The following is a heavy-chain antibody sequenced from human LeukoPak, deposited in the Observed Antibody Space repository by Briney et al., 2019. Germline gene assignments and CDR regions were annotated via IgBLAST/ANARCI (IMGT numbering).Heavy chain of an antibody. Sequence: PGGSLRLSCAASGFTFSSYAMSWVRQAPGKGLEWVSAISGSGGSTYYADSVKGRFTISRDNSKNTLYLQMNSLRAEDTAVYYCAKGRDSSSWHPTNYYFDYWGQGTLVTVSS. V-gene: IGHV3-23*01. CDR2: ISGSGGST. D-gene: IGHD6-13*01. J-gene: IGHJ4*02. CDR3: AKGRDSSSWHPTNYYFDY. CDR1: GFTFSSYA.